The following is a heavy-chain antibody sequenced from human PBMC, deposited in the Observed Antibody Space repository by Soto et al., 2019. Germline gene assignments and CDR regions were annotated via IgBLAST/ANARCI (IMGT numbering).Heavy chain of an antibody. CDR2: ISSSRTT. CDR1: GFTFSAYG. J-gene: IGHJ4*02. CDR3: ASQYGGDDIDY. Sequence: TGGSLRLSCAASGFTFSAYGMNWLRQAPGRGLEWVSFISSSRTTFYADSVKGRFTISRDNAKNSLFLQMNSLRDEDTAVYYCASQYGGDDIDYWGPGTLVTVSS. D-gene: IGHD2-21*02. V-gene: IGHV3-48*02.